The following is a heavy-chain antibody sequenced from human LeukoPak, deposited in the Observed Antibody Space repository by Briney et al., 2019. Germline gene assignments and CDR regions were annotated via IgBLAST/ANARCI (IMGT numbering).Heavy chain of an antibody. J-gene: IGHJ2*01. Sequence: PSETLSLTCTVSGGSISSYYWSWIRQPPGKGLEWIGYIYYSGSTNYNPSLKSRVTISVDTSKNQFSLKLSSVTAADTAVYYCATSIAVAGYWYFDLWGRGTLVTVSS. V-gene: IGHV4-59*08. CDR3: ATSIAVAGYWYFDL. CDR1: GGSISSYY. CDR2: IYYSGST. D-gene: IGHD6-19*01.